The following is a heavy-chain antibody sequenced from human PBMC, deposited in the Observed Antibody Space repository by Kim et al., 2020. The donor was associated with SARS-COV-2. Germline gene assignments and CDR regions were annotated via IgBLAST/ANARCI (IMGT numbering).Heavy chain of an antibody. J-gene: IGHJ4*02. CDR1: GFTFSSYS. V-gene: IGHV3-21*01. CDR2: ISSSSSYI. CDR3: ARVGGYYYDSSGYQIDY. Sequence: GGSLRLSCAASGFTFSSYSMNWVRQAPGKGLEWVSSISSSSSYIYYADSVKGRFTISRDNAKNSLYLQMNSLRAEDTAVYYCARVGGYYYDSSGYQIDYWGQGTLVTVSS. D-gene: IGHD3-22*01.